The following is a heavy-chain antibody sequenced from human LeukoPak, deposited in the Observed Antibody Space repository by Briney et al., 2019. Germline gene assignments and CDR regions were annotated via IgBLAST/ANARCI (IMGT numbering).Heavy chain of an antibody. D-gene: IGHD3-3*01. J-gene: IGHJ4*02. CDR2: IKQDGSEK. Sequence: GGSLRLSCAASGFTFSSYWMSWVRQAPGKGLEWVANIKQDGSEKYYVDSVKGRFTISRDNAKNSLYLQMNSLRAEDTAVYYCAREGYDFWSGSLDYWGQGSLVTVSS. CDR3: AREGYDFWSGSLDY. CDR1: GFTFSSYW. V-gene: IGHV3-7*01.